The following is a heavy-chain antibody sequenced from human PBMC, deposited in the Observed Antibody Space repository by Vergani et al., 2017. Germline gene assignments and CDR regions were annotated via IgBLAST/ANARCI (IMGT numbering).Heavy chain of an antibody. CDR2: IGKDGINT. D-gene: IGHD2-21*02. J-gene: IGHJ4*02. CDR1: GFTFSNFC. V-gene: IGHV3-30*02. Sequence: QVQLVESAGGVVPPGGSLRLSCAASGFTFSNFCMHWIRQAPGKGLEWLAYIGKDGINTRYRDAVKGRFTVSRDNSKDILYLQMDSLISEDPALYYCAKYLRDSTDGLPDSWGPGTLVIVSS. CDR3: AKYLRDSTDGLPDS.